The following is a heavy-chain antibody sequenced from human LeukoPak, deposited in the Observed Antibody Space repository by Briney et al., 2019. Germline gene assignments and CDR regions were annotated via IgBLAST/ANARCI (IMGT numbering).Heavy chain of an antibody. CDR3: ARVSSMGSDAFDI. Sequence: SETLSLTCAVYGGSFSGYYWSWIRQPPGKGLEWIGEINHSGSTNYNPSLKSRVTISVDTSKNQFSLKLSSVTAADTAVYYCARVSSMGSDAFDIWGQGTMVTVSS. J-gene: IGHJ3*02. V-gene: IGHV4-34*01. CDR2: INHSGST. D-gene: IGHD6-13*01. CDR1: GGSFSGYY.